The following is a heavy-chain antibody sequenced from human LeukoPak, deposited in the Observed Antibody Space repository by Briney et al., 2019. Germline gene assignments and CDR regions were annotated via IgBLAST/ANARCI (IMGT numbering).Heavy chain of an antibody. V-gene: IGHV3-23*01. CDR2: ISGSGGNT. CDR1: GFTFSSYA. Sequence: PGGSLRLSCAASGFTFSSYAMNWVRQAPGKGLEWVSDISGSGGNTHYADSVKGRFTISRDNSKNTLYLQMNSLRAKDTAVYYCAKERMTTTSFDYWGQGTLVTVSS. D-gene: IGHD4-11*01. CDR3: AKERMTTTSFDY. J-gene: IGHJ4*02.